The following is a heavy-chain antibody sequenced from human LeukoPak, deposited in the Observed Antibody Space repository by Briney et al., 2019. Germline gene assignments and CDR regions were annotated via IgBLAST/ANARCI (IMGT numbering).Heavy chain of an antibody. D-gene: IGHD3-22*01. J-gene: IGHJ4*02. CDR3: AKSGRGVVVVITILDY. Sequence: GGSLRLSCAASGFTVSSNYMNWVRQTPGKGLEWVSAISGSGGSTYYADSVKGRFTISRDNSKNALYLQMNSLRAEDTAVYYCAKSGRGVVVVITILDYWGQGTLVTVSS. CDR1: GFTVSSNY. CDR2: ISGSGGST. V-gene: IGHV3-23*01.